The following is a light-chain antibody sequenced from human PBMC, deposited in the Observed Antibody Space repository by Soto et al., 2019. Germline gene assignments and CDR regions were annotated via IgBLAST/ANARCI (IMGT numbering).Light chain of an antibody. CDR1: QSISTW. CDR3: QQYNSYWK. V-gene: IGKV1-5*01. CDR2: DAS. J-gene: IGKJ1*01. Sequence: DIQMTQSPSTLSASVGDRFTITCRASQSISTWLAWYQQKPWKAPKLLIYDASSLESGVPSRFSGSGSGTEFTLTISSLQPDDFATYYCQQYNSYWKFGQGTKVDIK.